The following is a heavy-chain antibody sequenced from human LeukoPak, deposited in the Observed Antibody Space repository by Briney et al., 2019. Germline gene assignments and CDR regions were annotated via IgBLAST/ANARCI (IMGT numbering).Heavy chain of an antibody. CDR2: FDPEDGET. Sequence: GASVKVSCKVSGYTLTELSMHWVRQAPGKGLEWMGGFDPEDGETIYAQKFQGRVTMTEYTSTDTAYMELSSLRSEDTAVYYCATNRRCSSTSCYDFDYWGQGTLVTVSS. CDR1: GYTLTELS. J-gene: IGHJ4*02. V-gene: IGHV1-24*01. D-gene: IGHD2-2*01. CDR3: ATNRRCSSTSCYDFDY.